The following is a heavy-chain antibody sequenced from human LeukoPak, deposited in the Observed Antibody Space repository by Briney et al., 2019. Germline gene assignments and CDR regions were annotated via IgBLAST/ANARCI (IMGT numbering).Heavy chain of an antibody. CDR2: IVVGSGNT. D-gene: IGHD6-19*01. Sequence: ASVKVSCKASGFTFTSSAMQWVRQARGQRLEWIGWIVVGSGNTNYAQKFQERVTITRDMSTSTAYMELGSLRSEDTAVYYCAADPTWSSGWVPRDAFDIWGQGTMVTVSS. CDR3: AADPTWSSGWVPRDAFDI. J-gene: IGHJ3*02. V-gene: IGHV1-58*02. CDR1: GFTFTSSA.